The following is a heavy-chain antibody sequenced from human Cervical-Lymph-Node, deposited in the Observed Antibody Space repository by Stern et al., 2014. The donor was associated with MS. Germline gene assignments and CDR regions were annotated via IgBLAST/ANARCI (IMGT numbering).Heavy chain of an antibody. CDR2: ILIDGSR. J-gene: IGHJ6*01. V-gene: IGHV3-74*01. Sequence: EVQLVESGGGLVQPGGSLRLSCAGFNFRGCWVHWACDHPGKGRGGVACILIDGSRRSADAVKGRFAISRDNAKNTMYLQMSSLRVEDTAVYYCARGVVSVSTLGDYYYGMDVWGQGTTVTVSS. CDR3: ARGVVSVSTLGDYYYGMDV. CDR1: FNFRGCW. D-gene: IGHD2-2*01.